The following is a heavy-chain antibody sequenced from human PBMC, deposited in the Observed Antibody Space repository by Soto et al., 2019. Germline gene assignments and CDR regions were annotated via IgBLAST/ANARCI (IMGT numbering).Heavy chain of an antibody. J-gene: IGHJ6*02. CDR1: GGSFSGYY. CDR3: ARGGYCSGGSCHTTGMDV. Sequence: PSETLSLTCAVYGGSFSGYYWSWIRQPPGKGLEWIGEINHSGGTNYNPSLKSRVTISVDTSKNQFSLKLSSVTAADTAVYYCARGGYCSGGSCHTTGMDVWGQGTTVTVSS. D-gene: IGHD2-15*01. V-gene: IGHV4-34*01. CDR2: INHSGGT.